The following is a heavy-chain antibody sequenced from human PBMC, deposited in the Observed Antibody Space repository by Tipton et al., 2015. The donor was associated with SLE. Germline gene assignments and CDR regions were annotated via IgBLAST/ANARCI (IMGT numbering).Heavy chain of an antibody. Sequence: TLSLTCTVSGDTISDHYWSWIRQPPGKGLEWIGYIYYSGSTNYNPSLKSRVTISVDTSKNQFSLKLSSVTAADTAVYYCARARVAADRLYYFDYWGQGTLVTVSS. V-gene: IGHV4-59*11. CDR1: GDTISDHY. J-gene: IGHJ4*02. CDR2: IYYSGST. CDR3: ARARVAADRLYYFDY. D-gene: IGHD6-25*01.